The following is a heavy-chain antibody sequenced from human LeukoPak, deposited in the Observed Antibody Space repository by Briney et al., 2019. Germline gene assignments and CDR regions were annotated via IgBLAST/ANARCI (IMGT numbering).Heavy chain of an antibody. CDR2: IISDGRST. V-gene: IGHV3-74*01. Sequence: GGSMRLSCAASGFTFSSYWTHWVRQAQGKGRGWVSRIISDGRSTSYADSVKGRLTIYTDKAKNTTCVQVDSLRTKHTAVYYCASSSIAARHPLRYWGQGTLVTVSS. CDR3: ASSSIAARHPLRY. J-gene: IGHJ4*02. CDR1: GFTFSSYW. D-gene: IGHD6-6*01.